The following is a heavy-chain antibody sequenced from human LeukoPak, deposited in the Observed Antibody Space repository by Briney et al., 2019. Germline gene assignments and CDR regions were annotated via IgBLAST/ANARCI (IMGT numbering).Heavy chain of an antibody. Sequence: GGSLRLSCAASGFSFSDYYMSWIRQVPGKGLEWVSYISNSGTTTYYGDSVKGRFTISRDNAKNSLYLQINIARVDDTAVYYCARDHSNDQATDAFDIWGQGTMVTVSS. D-gene: IGHD1-1*01. CDR1: GFSFSDYY. J-gene: IGHJ3*02. V-gene: IGHV3-11*04. CDR2: ISNSGTTT. CDR3: ARDHSNDQATDAFDI.